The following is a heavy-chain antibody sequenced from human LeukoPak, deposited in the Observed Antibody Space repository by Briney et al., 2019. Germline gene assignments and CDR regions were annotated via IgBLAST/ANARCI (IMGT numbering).Heavy chain of an antibody. CDR2: IYTTGST. CDR3: ASTYSDTDWNFDY. J-gene: IGHJ4*02. V-gene: IGHV4-4*07. D-gene: IGHD5-12*01. Sequence: TASETLSLTCTVSGASIGSFYWSWIRQPAGKGLEWIGRIYTTGSTPYNPSLKSRVTMSVDTSKNQFSLKLNSVTAADTAFYYCASTYSDTDWNFDYWGQGTLVTVSS. CDR1: GASIGSFY.